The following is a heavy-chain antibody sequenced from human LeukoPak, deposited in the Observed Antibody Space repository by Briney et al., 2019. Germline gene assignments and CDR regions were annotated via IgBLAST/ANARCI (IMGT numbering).Heavy chain of an antibody. CDR2: ICHSGST. D-gene: IGHD2-21*01. CDR3: ARHTCRVNWFDP. V-gene: IGHV4-4*02. Sequence: SETLSLTCAVSGGSISSNNGWSWVRQPPGKGLEWIGEICHSGSTNCNPSLKSRVTISVDTTKKQFSLKLTSVAAEDTALYYCARHTCRVNWFDPWGQGTLVTVSS. CDR1: GGSISSNNG. J-gene: IGHJ5*02.